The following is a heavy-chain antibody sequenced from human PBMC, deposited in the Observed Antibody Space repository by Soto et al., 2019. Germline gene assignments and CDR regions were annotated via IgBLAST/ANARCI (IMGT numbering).Heavy chain of an antibody. J-gene: IGHJ4*02. CDR3: ARASGSGSYYFDY. V-gene: IGHV4-31*03. CDR2: IYYSGST. Sequence: QVQLQESGPGLVKPSQTLSLTCTVSGGSISSGGYYWSWIRQHPGKGLEWIGYIYYSGSTYYNPSLKCRVTISVDTSKNQFSLKLSSVTAADTAVYYCARASGSGSYYFDYWGQGTLVTVSS. CDR1: GGSISSGGYY. D-gene: IGHD3-10*01.